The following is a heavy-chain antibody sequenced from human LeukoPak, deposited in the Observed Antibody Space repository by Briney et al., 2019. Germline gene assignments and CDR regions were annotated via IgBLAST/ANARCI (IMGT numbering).Heavy chain of an antibody. CDR1: GFTFSSYG. CDR3: AKDRPNTARHFDY. D-gene: IGHD5-18*01. Sequence: PGGSLRLSCAASGFTFSSYGMHWVRQAPGKGLEWVAVISYDGSNKYYADSVKGRFTISRDNSKNTLYLQMNSLRAEDTAVYYCAKDRPNTARHFDYWGQGTLVTVSS. CDR2: ISYDGSNK. J-gene: IGHJ4*02. V-gene: IGHV3-30*18.